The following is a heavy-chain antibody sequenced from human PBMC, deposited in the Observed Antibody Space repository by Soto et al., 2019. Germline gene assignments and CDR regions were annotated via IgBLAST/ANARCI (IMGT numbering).Heavy chain of an antibody. CDR2: INHNSGGT. D-gene: IGHD1-1*01. CDR1: GYTFSDYY. Sequence: ASVQVSCKASGYTFSDYYIHWVRQAPGQGPEWMGWINHNSGGTKYAPKFQGGVTMTRDTSITTAYMELSRLRSGDTDVYYCAREPATAKPEGVDFWGQGTLVTVSS. V-gene: IGHV1-2*02. J-gene: IGHJ4*02. CDR3: AREPATAKPEGVDF.